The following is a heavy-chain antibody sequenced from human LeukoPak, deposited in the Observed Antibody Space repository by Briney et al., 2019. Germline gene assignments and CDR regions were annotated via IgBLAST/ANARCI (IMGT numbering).Heavy chain of an antibody. CDR1: GFIFSNYG. CDR2: ISSDGDNT. D-gene: IGHD3-10*01. Sequence: QPGGSLRLSCSASGFIFSNYGMYWVRQAPGKGLEFVSAISSDGDNTFYADSVKGRFTISRDNSKNTLYLQMNSLRAEDTAVYYCAKDDHGEYWGQGTLVTVSS. CDR3: AKDDHGEY. J-gene: IGHJ4*02. V-gene: IGHV3-64*04.